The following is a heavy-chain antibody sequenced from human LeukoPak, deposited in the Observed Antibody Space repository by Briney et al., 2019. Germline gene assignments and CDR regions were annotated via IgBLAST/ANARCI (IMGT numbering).Heavy chain of an antibody. Sequence: GGSLRLSCAASGFTFSDYYMSWIRQAPGKGLECVANIKPDGDEKYYVDSVKGRFTISRDNAKNSLYLQMDSLTAEDTALYYCARDPYYYNSGSFAAFDIWGQGTMVTVSS. CDR1: GFTFSDYY. D-gene: IGHD3-10*01. CDR2: IKPDGDEK. J-gene: IGHJ3*02. V-gene: IGHV3-7*01. CDR3: ARDPYYYNSGSFAAFDI.